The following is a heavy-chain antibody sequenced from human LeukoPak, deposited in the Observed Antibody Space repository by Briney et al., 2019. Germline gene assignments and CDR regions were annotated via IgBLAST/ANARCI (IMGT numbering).Heavy chain of an antibody. CDR2: ITASGDFT. CDR1: GFTLNTHYG. V-gene: IGHV3-23*01. Sequence: GGSLRLSCAASGFTLNTHYGMSWIRQAPGKGLEWVSTITASGDFTNYADSVKGRFTISRDISKYTLYLQMNSLRVEDTAVYYCAKDPGGSYDYWGQGTLVTVSS. CDR3: AKDPGGSYDY. D-gene: IGHD1-26*01. J-gene: IGHJ4*02.